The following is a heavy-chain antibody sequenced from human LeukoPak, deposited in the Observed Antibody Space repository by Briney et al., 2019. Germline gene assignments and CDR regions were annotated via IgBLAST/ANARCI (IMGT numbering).Heavy chain of an antibody. J-gene: IGHJ4*02. CDR2: IIPIFGTA. CDR1: GRTFSSYA. Sequence: SVKVSCKASGRTFSSYAISWVRQAPGQGLEWMGGIIPIFGTANSAQKFQGRVTITTDASTRPAYMELSSLRSEDTAVYYCARYYPPRYYFDYWGQGTLVTVSS. CDR3: ARYYPPRYYFDY. V-gene: IGHV1-69*05. D-gene: IGHD3-10*01.